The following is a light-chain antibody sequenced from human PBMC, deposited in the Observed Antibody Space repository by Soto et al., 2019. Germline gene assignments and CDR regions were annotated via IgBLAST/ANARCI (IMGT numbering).Light chain of an antibody. CDR3: QQRSNWPFT. Sequence: EIVLTQSPATLSLSPGERATLSCRASQRVSSNLAWYQQKPGKPPRLLIYDASNRATGIPARFSGSGSGTDFTLTISSLEPEDFAVYYCQQRSNWPFTFGGGTKVEIK. CDR1: QRVSSN. J-gene: IGKJ4*01. V-gene: IGKV3-11*01. CDR2: DAS.